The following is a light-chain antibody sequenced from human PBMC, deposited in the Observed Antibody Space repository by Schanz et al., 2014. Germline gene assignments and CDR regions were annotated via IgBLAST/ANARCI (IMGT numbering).Light chain of an antibody. CDR2: EVS. J-gene: IGLJ2*01. V-gene: IGLV2-8*01. CDR1: SSDVGGYNY. Sequence: SALTQPPSASGSPGQSVTISCTGTSSDVGGYNYVSWYQQHPGKAPKLMIYEVSKRPSGVPDRFSGSKSGNTASLTISGLQTEDEADYYCCSYAGSYTVVAFGGGTKLTVL. CDR3: CSYAGSYTVVA.